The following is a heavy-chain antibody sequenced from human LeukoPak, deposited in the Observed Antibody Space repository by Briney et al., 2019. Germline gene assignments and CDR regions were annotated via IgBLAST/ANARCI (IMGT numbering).Heavy chain of an antibody. CDR3: ASGAVAGPYYFDY. Sequence: SETLSLTCTVSGGSISSGSYYWSWIRQTAGKGLEWIGRIYTSGSTNYNPSLKSRVTISVDTSKNQFSLKLSSVTAADTAVYYCASGAVAGPYYFDYWGQGTLVTVSS. CDR2: IYTSGST. J-gene: IGHJ4*02. CDR1: GGSISSGSYY. D-gene: IGHD6-19*01. V-gene: IGHV4-61*02.